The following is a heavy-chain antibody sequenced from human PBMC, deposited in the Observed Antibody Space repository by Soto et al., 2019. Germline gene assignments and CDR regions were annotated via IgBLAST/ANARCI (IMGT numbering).Heavy chain of an antibody. D-gene: IGHD2-15*01. Sequence: PGGSLRLSCAASGFTFSSYAMHWVRQAPGKGLEWVAVISYDGSNKYCADSVKGRFTISRDNSKNTLYLQMNSLRAEDTAVYYCARDFFESTVVTNYFDYWGQGTLVTVSS. CDR2: ISYDGSNK. V-gene: IGHV3-30-3*01. J-gene: IGHJ4*02. CDR3: ARDFFESTVVTNYFDY. CDR1: GFTFSSYA.